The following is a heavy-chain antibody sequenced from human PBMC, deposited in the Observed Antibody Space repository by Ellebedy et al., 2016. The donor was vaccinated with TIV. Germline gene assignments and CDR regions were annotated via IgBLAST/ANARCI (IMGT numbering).Heavy chain of an antibody. Sequence: SETLSLTCTVSGGSISSYYWSWIRQPPGKGLEWIGYIYYSGSTNYNPSLKSRVTISVDTSKNQFSLKLSSVTAADTAVYYCARLGRTYYYDSGDWFDPWGQGTLVTVSS. J-gene: IGHJ5*02. V-gene: IGHV4-59*01. D-gene: IGHD3-22*01. CDR2: IYYSGST. CDR3: ARLGRTYYYDSGDWFDP. CDR1: GGSISSYY.